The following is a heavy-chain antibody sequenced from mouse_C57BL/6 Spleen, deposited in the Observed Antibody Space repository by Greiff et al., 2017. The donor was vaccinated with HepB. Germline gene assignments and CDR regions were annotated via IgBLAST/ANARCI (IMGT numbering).Heavy chain of an antibody. CDR3: ARTYYGSSYCWYFDV. J-gene: IGHJ1*03. CDR1: GFTFSDYG. Sequence: DVHLVESGGGLVKPGGSLKLSCAASGFTFSDYGMHWVRQAPEKGLEWVAYISSGSSTIYYADTVKGRFTISRDNAKNTLFLQMTSLRSEDTAMYYCARTYYGSSYCWYFDVWGTGTTVTVSS. D-gene: IGHD1-1*01. V-gene: IGHV5-17*01. CDR2: ISSGSSTI.